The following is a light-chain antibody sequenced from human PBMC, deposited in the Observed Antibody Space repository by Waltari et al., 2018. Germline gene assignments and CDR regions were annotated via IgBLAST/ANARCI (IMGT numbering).Light chain of an antibody. Sequence: QSALTQPASVSGSPGQSITISCTGTSSDVGGYNYVSWYQPHPGKAPKLMIYDVSKRPAGFSNRFSGSKAGNTSFLTISGLQAEYEADYYCSSSTSTSTWAFGAGTKLTVL. J-gene: IGLJ3*02. V-gene: IGLV2-14*01. CDR2: DVS. CDR1: SSDVGGYNY. CDR3: SSSTSTSTWA.